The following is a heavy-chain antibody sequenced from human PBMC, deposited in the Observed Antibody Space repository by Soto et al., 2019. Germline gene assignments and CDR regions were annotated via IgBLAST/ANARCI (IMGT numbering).Heavy chain of an antibody. CDR2: VTYEETEI. Sequence: QVQLVESGGGVVQPGRSLRLSCAASGFTFSDCGMHWVRQAPGKGLEWVAVVTYEETEIHYADSVRGRFTISRDNSKNMGDLPKDSLRVEGTAVYYCVKEQSSRFWRTADYWDQGTLITVSS. D-gene: IGHD4-4*01. J-gene: IGHJ4*02. CDR1: GFTFSDCG. CDR3: VKEQSSRFWRTADY. V-gene: IGHV3-30*18.